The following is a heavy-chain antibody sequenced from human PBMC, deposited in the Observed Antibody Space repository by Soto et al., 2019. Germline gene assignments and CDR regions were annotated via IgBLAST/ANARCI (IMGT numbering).Heavy chain of an antibody. CDR2: ISYDGSNK. Sequence: PGGSLRLSCAASGFTFSSYAMHWVRQAPGKGLEWVAVISYDGSNKYYADSAKGRFTISRDNSKNTLYLQMNSLRAEDTAVYYCARGWELRNYYYYYGMDVWGQGTTVTVSS. D-gene: IGHD1-26*01. J-gene: IGHJ6*02. CDR3: ARGWELRNYYYYYGMDV. CDR1: GFTFSSYA. V-gene: IGHV3-30-3*01.